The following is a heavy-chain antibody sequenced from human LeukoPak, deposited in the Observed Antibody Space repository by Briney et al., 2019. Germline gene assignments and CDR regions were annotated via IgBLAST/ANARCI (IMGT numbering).Heavy chain of an antibody. V-gene: IGHV3-43*02. CDR1: GFTFDDYA. CDR2: ISGDGGTT. Sequence: GGSLRLSCAASGFTFDDYAMHWVRQAPGKGLEWVSLISGDGGTTYSADSVKGRFTISRDNSKNSLYLQMNSLRTGDTALYYCARSLPDYFDYWGQGTLVTVSS. CDR3: ARSLPDYFDY. J-gene: IGHJ4*02.